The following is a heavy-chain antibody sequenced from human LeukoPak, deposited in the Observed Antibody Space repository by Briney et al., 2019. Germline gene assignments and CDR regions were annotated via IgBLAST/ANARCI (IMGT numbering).Heavy chain of an antibody. CDR2: INPNSGDT. J-gene: IGHJ4*02. Sequence: ASVNLSCTSSGYTFTNCYIHWVRQAPGPGLEWVGWINPNSGDTNYAQKLQGRVTMTRDTSIITAFMELSRLTSDDTAVYYCARVVSGGVIWAYWGQGTLVTVSS. CDR1: GYTFTNCY. V-gene: IGHV1-2*02. D-gene: IGHD3-16*01. CDR3: ARVVSGGVIWAY.